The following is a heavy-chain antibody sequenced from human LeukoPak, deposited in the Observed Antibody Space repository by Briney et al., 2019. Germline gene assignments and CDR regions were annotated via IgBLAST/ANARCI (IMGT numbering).Heavy chain of an antibody. Sequence: SETLSLTCTVSGGSISSGSYYWSWIRQPPGKGLEWIGSIYYSGSTYYNPSLKSRVTISVDTSKNQFSLKLSSVTAADTAVYYCARVPRQPLKENYYFDYWGQGTLVTVSS. D-gene: IGHD2-2*01. CDR2: IYYSGST. J-gene: IGHJ4*02. CDR3: ARVPRQPLKENYYFDY. CDR1: GGSISSGSYY. V-gene: IGHV4-39*07.